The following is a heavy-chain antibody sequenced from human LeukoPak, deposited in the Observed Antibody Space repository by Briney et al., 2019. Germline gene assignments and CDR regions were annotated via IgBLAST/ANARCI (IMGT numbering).Heavy chain of an antibody. Sequence: SVKVSCKASGYTFTGYYMHWVRQAPGQGLEWMGGIIPIFGTANYAQKFQGRVTITTDESTSTAYMELSSLRSEDTAVYYCARIAPPDYYGSGSYVYYYYYMDVWGKGTTVTVSS. CDR2: IIPIFGTA. CDR1: GYTFTGYY. CDR3: ARIAPPDYYGSGSYVYYYYYMDV. V-gene: IGHV1-69*05. J-gene: IGHJ6*03. D-gene: IGHD3-10*01.